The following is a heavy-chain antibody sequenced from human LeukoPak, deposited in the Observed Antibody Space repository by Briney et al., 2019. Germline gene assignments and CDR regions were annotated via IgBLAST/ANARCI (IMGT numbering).Heavy chain of an antibody. Sequence: GGSLRLSCAASGFTVSTNYMNWVRQAPGKGLEWVSILYSGGSTYYADSVKGRFTISGDNSKNTLYLQMNSLRAEDTAVYYCARELGSGSFDYWGQGTLVTVSS. CDR2: LYSGGST. D-gene: IGHD6-19*01. CDR3: ARELGSGSFDY. J-gene: IGHJ4*02. CDR1: GFTVSTNY. V-gene: IGHV3-53*01.